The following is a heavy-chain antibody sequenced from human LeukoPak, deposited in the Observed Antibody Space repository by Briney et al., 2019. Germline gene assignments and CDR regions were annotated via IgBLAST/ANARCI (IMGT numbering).Heavy chain of an antibody. V-gene: IGHV4-59*01. CDR3: ARDFCGGDCYLNWFDP. CDR2: IYYSGST. Sequence: PSETLSLTCAVYGGSFSGYYWSWIRQPPGKGLEWIGYIYYSGSTNYNPSLKSRVTISVDTSKNQFSLKLSSVTAADTAVYYCARDFCGGDCYLNWFDPWGQGTLVTVSS. J-gene: IGHJ5*02. CDR1: GGSFSGYY. D-gene: IGHD2-21*02.